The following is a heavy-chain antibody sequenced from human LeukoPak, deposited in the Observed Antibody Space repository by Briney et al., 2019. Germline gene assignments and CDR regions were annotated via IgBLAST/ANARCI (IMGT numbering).Heavy chain of an antibody. CDR3: AHELGYYYYMDV. V-gene: IGHV2-70*11. Sequence: SGPALVNPTQPLTLTCTFSGFSLSTSGMCVSWIRQPPGKALEWLARIDWDDDKYYSTSLKTRLTISKDTSKNQVVLTMTNMDPVDTATYYCAHELGYYYYMDVWGKGTTVTVSS. D-gene: IGHD6-13*01. CDR1: GFSLSTSGMC. J-gene: IGHJ6*03. CDR2: IDWDDDK.